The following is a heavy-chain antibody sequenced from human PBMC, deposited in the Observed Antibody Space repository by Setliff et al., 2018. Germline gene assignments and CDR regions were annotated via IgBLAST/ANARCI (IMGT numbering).Heavy chain of an antibody. V-gene: IGHV1-18*01. CDR3: ARVESMVRGKNILRHFDC. D-gene: IGHD3-10*01. Sequence: ASVKVSCKASGYTFSNYGVTWVRQAPGQGLEWMGWVTGYNGNTKYAQNLQGRLTLTTDISTSTAYMELGSLTTDDTAVYYCARVESMVRGKNILRHFDCWGQGIQVTVCS. CDR2: VTGYNGNT. J-gene: IGHJ4*02. CDR1: GYTFSNYG.